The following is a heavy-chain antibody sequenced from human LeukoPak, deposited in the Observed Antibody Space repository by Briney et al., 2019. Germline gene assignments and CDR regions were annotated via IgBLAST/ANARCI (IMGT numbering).Heavy chain of an antibody. CDR3: ARDPRATIYSSASFEKD. Sequence: GESLTLSCAASGFTFSTYSMNWVRQAPGKGLEWVSSISSLGNYIYYADSVKGRFTISRDNAQNSLYLQMDSLRAEDTGIYYCARDPRATIYSSASFEKDWGQGILVTVSS. V-gene: IGHV3-21*01. D-gene: IGHD6-25*01. CDR1: GFTFSTYS. J-gene: IGHJ4*02. CDR2: ISSLGNYI.